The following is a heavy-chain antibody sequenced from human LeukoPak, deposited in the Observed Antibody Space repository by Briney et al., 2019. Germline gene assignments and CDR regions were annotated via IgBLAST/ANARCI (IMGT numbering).Heavy chain of an antibody. CDR2: IRYDGSNK. Sequence: GGSLRLSCAASGFTFSSYGMHWVRQAPGKGLEWVAFIRYDGSNKYYADSVKGRFTISRDNSKNTLYLQMNSLRAEDTAVYYCAKGMVGYYDSSEYYFDYWGQGTLVTVSS. D-gene: IGHD3-22*01. CDR3: AKGMVGYYDSSEYYFDY. J-gene: IGHJ4*02. CDR1: GFTFSSYG. V-gene: IGHV3-30*02.